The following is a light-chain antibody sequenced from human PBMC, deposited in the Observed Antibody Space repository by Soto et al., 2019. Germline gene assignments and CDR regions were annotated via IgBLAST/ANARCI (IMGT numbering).Light chain of an antibody. Sequence: EIVLTQSPGTLSLSPGERATLSCRASQSVSSNYLAWYQQKSGQAPRLLIYGISSRATGIPDRFSGSGSGNDFTLTISRLEPEDFAVYYCQQYGTSRTVGEGTKVEIK. J-gene: IGKJ1*01. CDR2: GIS. CDR1: QSVSSNY. V-gene: IGKV3-20*01. CDR3: QQYGTSRT.